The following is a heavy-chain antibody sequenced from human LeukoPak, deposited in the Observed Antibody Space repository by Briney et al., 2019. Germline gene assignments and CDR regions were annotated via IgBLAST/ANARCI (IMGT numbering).Heavy chain of an antibody. D-gene: IGHD2-2*02. V-gene: IGHV1-46*01. CDR1: GYIFTSYD. CDR3: ARWWPGNCSSTSCYTGYFDY. Sequence: ASVKVSCKASGYIFTSYDINWVRQATGQGLEWMGIINPSGGSTSYAQKFQGRVTMTRDTSTSTVYMELSSLRSEDTAVYYCARWWPGNCSSTSCYTGYFDYWGQGTLVTVSS. J-gene: IGHJ4*02. CDR2: INPSGGST.